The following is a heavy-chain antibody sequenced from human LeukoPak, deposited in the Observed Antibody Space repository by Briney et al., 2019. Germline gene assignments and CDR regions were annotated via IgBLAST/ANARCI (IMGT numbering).Heavy chain of an antibody. Sequence: GRSLRLSCAASGFTFSSYAMHWVRQAPGKGLEWVAVISYDGSNKYYTDSVKGRFTISRDNSKNTLYLQMNSLRAEDKAVYYCARGERWLQFTTYYFDYWGQGTLVTVSS. CDR3: ARGERWLQFTTYYFDY. CDR2: ISYDGSNK. D-gene: IGHD5-24*01. V-gene: IGHV3-30-3*01. J-gene: IGHJ4*02. CDR1: GFTFSSYA.